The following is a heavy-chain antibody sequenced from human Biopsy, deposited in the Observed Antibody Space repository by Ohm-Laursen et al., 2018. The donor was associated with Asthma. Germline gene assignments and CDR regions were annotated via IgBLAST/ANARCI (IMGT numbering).Heavy chain of an antibody. CDR1: GFTFSTYA. CDR3: ARDLHPTNHLGELSEGFDY. Sequence: SLRLSCAASGFTFSTYAMHWVRQAPGKGLEWVAVISYDGSNKYYADSVKGRFTISRDNSKNTLYLQMNSLRAEDTAVYYCARDLHPTNHLGELSEGFDYWGQGTLVAVSS. V-gene: IGHV3-30-3*01. D-gene: IGHD3-16*02. J-gene: IGHJ4*02. CDR2: ISYDGSNK.